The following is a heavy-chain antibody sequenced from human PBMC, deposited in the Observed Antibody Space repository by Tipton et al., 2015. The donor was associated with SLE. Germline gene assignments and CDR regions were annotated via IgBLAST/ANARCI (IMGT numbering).Heavy chain of an antibody. D-gene: IGHD6-19*01. CDR2: IYYSGST. Sequence: LVQSSETLSLTCTVSGGSISSYYWSWIRQPPGKGLEWIGYIYYSGSTNYNPSLKSRVTISVDTSKNQFSLKLSSVTAADTAVYYCARWAGPTFSFDYWGQGTLVTVSS. V-gene: IGHV4-59*01. CDR3: ARWAGPTFSFDY. J-gene: IGHJ4*02. CDR1: GGSISSYY.